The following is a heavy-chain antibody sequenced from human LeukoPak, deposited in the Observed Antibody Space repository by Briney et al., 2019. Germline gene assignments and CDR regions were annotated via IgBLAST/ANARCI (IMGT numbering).Heavy chain of an antibody. D-gene: IGHD2-2*01. V-gene: IGHV4-31*03. J-gene: IGHJ5*02. CDR3: ARGYCTSSSCFARHWFDP. Sequence: KPSQTLSLTCTVSGGSISSGGYYWSWIRQHPGKGLEWIGYIYYGGNTYYNPSLKSRVTISVDTSKNQFSLKLSSVTAADTAVYYCARGYCTSSSCFARHWFDPWGQGTLVTVSS. CDR1: GGSISSGGYY. CDR2: IYYGGNT.